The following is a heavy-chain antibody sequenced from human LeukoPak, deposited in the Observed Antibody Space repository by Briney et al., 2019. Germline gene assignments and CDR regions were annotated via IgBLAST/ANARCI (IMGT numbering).Heavy chain of an antibody. CDR2: MDPKTGNT. Sequence: GASVKVSCRGAAYSFTTFHIYWVRQAPGQGPEWMGWMDPKTGNTGFPQKFQGRVTITQDRSINTVYMELNSLTSEDTAVYYCARRGLVAGIYDLVYGFDLWGQGTMVTVSS. CDR3: ARRGLVAGIYDLVYGFDL. V-gene: IGHV1-8*02. D-gene: IGHD3/OR15-3a*01. J-gene: IGHJ3*01. CDR1: AYSFTTFH.